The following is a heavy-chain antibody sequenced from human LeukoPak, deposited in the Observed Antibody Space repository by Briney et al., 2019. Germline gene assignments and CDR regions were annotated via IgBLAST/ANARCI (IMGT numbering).Heavy chain of an antibody. D-gene: IGHD3-10*01. CDR3: AREEIVNHYYGSGTYNFLDY. CDR2: VRYDGSDK. CDR1: GFTFSSYG. V-gene: IGHV3-33*01. Sequence: GGSLRLSCAASGFTFSSYGIHWVRQAPGKGLEWVAGVRYDGSDKFHEDYVKGRFTISRDNSKNTVTLQMNSLRAEDTAVYYCAREEIVNHYYGSGTYNFLDYWGQGTLVTVSS. J-gene: IGHJ4*02.